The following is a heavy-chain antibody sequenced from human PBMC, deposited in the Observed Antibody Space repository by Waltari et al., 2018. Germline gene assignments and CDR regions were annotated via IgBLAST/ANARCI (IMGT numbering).Heavy chain of an antibody. D-gene: IGHD3-22*01. CDR3: ARRGYYDSSGLPLYYFDY. V-gene: IGHV4-34*01. CDR1: GGSFSGYY. J-gene: IGHJ4*02. CDR2: INHSGST. Sequence: QVQLQQWGTGLLKPSETLSLTCAVYGGSFSGYYWSRNRQPPRKGQEWIGEINHSGSTNYNPSLKSRVTISVDTSKNQFSLKLSSVTAADTAVYYCARRGYYDSSGLPLYYFDYWGQGTLVTVSS.